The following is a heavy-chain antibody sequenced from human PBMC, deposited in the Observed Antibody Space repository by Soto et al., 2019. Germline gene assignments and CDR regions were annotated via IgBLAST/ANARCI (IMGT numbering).Heavy chain of an antibody. CDR2: IIPIFGTA. CDR3: ARELGMVRGVITSYNWFDP. Sequence: ASVKVSCKASGGTFSSYAISWVRQAPGQGLEWMGGIIPIFGTANYAQKFQGRVTITADESTGTAYMELSSLRSEDTAVYYCARELGMVRGVITSYNWFDPWGQGTLVTVSS. J-gene: IGHJ5*02. D-gene: IGHD3-10*01. V-gene: IGHV1-69*13. CDR1: GGTFSSYA.